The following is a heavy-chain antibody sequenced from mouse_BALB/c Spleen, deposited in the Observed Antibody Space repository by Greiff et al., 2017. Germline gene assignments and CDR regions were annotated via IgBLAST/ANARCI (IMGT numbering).Heavy chain of an antibody. D-gene: IGHD4-1*01. J-gene: IGHJ3*01. CDR2: IYPGSGST. CDR3: ARSGTWAWFAY. V-gene: IGHV1-55*01. Sequence: QVQLKESGAELVKPGTSVKLSCKASGYNFTSYWINWVKLRPGQGLEWIGDIYPGSGSTNYNEKFKSKATLTVDTSSSTAYMQLSSLASEDSALYYCARSGTWAWFAYWGQGTLVTVSA. CDR1: GYNFTSYW.